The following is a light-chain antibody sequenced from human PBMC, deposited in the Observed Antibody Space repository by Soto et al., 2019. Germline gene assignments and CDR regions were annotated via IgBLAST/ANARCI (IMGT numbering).Light chain of an antibody. CDR2: GNS. CDR3: QSYDSSLSVA. J-gene: IGLJ2*01. CDR1: SSNIGAGYD. V-gene: IGLV1-40*01. Sequence: QPVLTQPPSVSGAPGQRVTISCTGSSSNIGAGYDVPWYQQLPGTAPKLLIYGNSNRPSGVPDLFSGSKSGTSASLAITGRQAEDEAHYYCQSYDSSLSVAFGGGTKLTAL.